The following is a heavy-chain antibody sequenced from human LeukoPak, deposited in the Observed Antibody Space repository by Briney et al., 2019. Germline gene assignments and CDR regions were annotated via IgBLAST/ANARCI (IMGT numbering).Heavy chain of an antibody. CDR1: GFTFSSYG. V-gene: IGHV3-30*18. J-gene: IGHJ4*02. D-gene: IGHD2-2*01. Sequence: PGRSLRVSCAASGFTFSSYGMHWVRQAPGKGLEWVAVISYDGSNKYYADSVKGRFTISRDNSKNTLYLQMNSLRAEDTAVYYCAKDSRDVSFDYWGQGTLVTVSS. CDR3: AKDSRDVSFDY. CDR2: ISYDGSNK.